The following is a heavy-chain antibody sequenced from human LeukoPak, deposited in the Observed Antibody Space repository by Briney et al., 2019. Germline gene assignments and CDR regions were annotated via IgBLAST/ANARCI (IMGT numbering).Heavy chain of an antibody. CDR2: IYHSGST. D-gene: IGHD6-13*01. Sequence: SETLSLTCTVSGGSINSYYWSWIRQPAGKGLEWIGSIYHSGSTYYNPSLKSRVTISVDTSKNQFSLKLRSVTAADTAVYYCARISSSNWYNERGAFDVWGQGTMVTVSS. CDR3: ARISSSNWYNERGAFDV. CDR1: GGSINSYY. J-gene: IGHJ3*01. V-gene: IGHV4-4*07.